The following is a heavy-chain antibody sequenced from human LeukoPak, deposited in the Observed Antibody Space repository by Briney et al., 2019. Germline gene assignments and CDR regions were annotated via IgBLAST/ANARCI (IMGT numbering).Heavy chain of an antibody. V-gene: IGHV3-23*01. D-gene: IGHD3-10*01. CDR2: LFGNGDGI. CDR1: GFQFSPFA. CDR3: AKDLRQDGFRDIDS. Sequence: PGGALRLSCAASGFQFSPFAMSWVRQAPGKGLEWISGLFGNGDGIAYADSVKGRFTISRDNSKNTLYLQMNNLRAEDTAVCYCAKDLRQDGFRDIDSWGQGTLVTVSS. J-gene: IGHJ4*02.